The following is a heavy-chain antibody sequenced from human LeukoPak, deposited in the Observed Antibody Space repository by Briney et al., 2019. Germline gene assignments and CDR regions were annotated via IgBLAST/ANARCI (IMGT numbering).Heavy chain of an antibody. CDR3: ARDSYGDANFDS. Sequence: GGSLRLSCAASGFSFSTYSMSWVRQAPGKGLEWVSFIYADGNTYYADSVKGRFTISRDISKNAVYLQMNSLRAEDTAVYYCARDSYGDANFDSWGQGTLVTVSS. V-gene: IGHV3-53*01. J-gene: IGHJ4*02. CDR2: IYADGNT. CDR1: GFSFSTYS. D-gene: IGHD4-17*01.